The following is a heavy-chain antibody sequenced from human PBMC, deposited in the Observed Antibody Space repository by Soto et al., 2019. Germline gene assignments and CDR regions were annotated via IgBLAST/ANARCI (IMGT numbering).Heavy chain of an antibody. D-gene: IGHD3-22*01. CDR1: GGSISSDDYY. Sequence: NPSETLSLTCTVSGGSISSDDYYWSWIRQSPGKGLEWIGYIYYSGSTYYNPSLESRISIFVDTSKNQFSLRLNSVTAADTAVYYCARVGTMTVVTRGFDPWGQGTMVTVSS. CDR3: ARVGTMTVVTRGFDP. V-gene: IGHV4-30-4*01. CDR2: IYYSGST. J-gene: IGHJ3*01.